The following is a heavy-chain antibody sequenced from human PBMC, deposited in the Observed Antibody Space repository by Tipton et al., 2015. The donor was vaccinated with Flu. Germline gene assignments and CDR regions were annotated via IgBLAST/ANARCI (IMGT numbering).Heavy chain of an antibody. CDR2: IYYSGST. CDR1: GGSISSGGYC. J-gene: IGHJ5*02. Sequence: TLSLTCTVSGGSISSGGYCWSWIRQHPGKGLEWIGYIYYSGSTYNNPSLKSRVTISVDTSKNQFSLKLSSVTAADTAVYYCARGPSGDTAMSAWGQGTLVTVSS. V-gene: IGHV4-31*03. D-gene: IGHD5-18*01. CDR3: ARGPSGDTAMSA.